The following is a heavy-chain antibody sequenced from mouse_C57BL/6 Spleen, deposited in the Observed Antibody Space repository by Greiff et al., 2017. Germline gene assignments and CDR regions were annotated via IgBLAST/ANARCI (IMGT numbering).Heavy chain of an antibody. V-gene: IGHV5-9-1*02. CDR2: ISSGGDYI. CDR1: GFTFSSYA. CDR3: TRAYYGNYFDY. J-gene: IGHJ2*01. D-gene: IGHD2-10*01. Sequence: DVQLQESGEGLVKPGGSLKLSCAASGFTFSSYAMSWVRQTPEKRLEWVAYISSGGDYIYYADTVKGRFTISRDNARNTLYLQMSSLKAEDTAMYYCTRAYYGNYFDYWGQGTTLTVSS.